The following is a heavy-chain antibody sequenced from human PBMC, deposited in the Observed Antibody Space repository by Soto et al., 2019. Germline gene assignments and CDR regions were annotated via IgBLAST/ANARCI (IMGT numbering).Heavy chain of an antibody. CDR1: GGTFSRYA. V-gene: IGHV1-69*13. Sequence: SVKVSCTASGGTFSRYAISWVRPAPGHGLEWMGGIIPLFGTAKYAQKLEGRVTITADESTSTAYMELSSLRSEDTAVYYCARDRMDVVVVPAARNYYYGMDVWGQGTTVTVS. D-gene: IGHD2-2*01. CDR2: IIPLFGTA. J-gene: IGHJ6*02. CDR3: ARDRMDVVVVPAARNYYYGMDV.